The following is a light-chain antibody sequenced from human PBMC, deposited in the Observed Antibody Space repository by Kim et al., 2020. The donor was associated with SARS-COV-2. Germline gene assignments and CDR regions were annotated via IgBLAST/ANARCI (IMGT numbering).Light chain of an antibody. CDR3: QQRSKWPPYT. CDR2: DAS. V-gene: IGKV3-11*01. CDR1: QSVSSY. Sequence: EIVLTQSPATLSLSPGERATLSCRASQSVSSYLAWYQQKPGQAPRLLIYDASNWPTGIPARFSGSGSGTDFTLTISSLEPEDFAVYYCQQRSKWPPYTFGQGTKREI. J-gene: IGKJ2*01.